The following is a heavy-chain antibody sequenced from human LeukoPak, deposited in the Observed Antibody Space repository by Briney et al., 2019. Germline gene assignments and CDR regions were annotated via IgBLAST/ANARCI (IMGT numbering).Heavy chain of an antibody. V-gene: IGHV4-61*02. Sequence: SQTLSLTCTVSGDSISSGDYYWSWIRQPAGKGLEWLGRISSSGSTNYNPSLKSRVTISVDTSKNQFSLKLSSVTAADTAVYFCARGPYSYDSSGAFDIWGQGTMVTVSS. CDR1: GDSISSGDYY. CDR3: ARGPYSYDSSGAFDI. D-gene: IGHD3-22*01. CDR2: ISSSGST. J-gene: IGHJ3*02.